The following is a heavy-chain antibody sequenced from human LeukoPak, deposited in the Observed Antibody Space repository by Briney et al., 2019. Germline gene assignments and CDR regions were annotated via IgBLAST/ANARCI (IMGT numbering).Heavy chain of an antibody. J-gene: IGHJ4*02. CDR2: ISYVGSNK. CDR1: GFTFSSYG. V-gene: IGHV3-30*18. D-gene: IGHD3-3*01. Sequence: GRSLRLSCAASGFTFSSYGMHWVRQAPGKGLEWVAVISYVGSNKYYADSVKGRFTISRDNSKNTLYLQMNSLRAEDTAVYYCAKGSGFDYWGQGTLVTVSS. CDR3: AKGSGFDY.